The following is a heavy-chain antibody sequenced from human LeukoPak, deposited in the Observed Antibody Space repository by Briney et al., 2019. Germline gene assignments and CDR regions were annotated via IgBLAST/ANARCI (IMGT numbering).Heavy chain of an antibody. CDR3: ANKATTYYFWSGYPYFDY. CDR1: GFTFSSYA. J-gene: IGHJ4*02. D-gene: IGHD3-3*01. Sequence: HTGGSLRLSCAASGFTFSSYAMSWVRQAPGKGLEWVSAISGSGGSTYYADSVKGRFTISRDNSKNTLYLQMNSLRAEDTAVYYCANKATTYYFWSGYPYFDYWGQGTLVTVSS. CDR2: ISGSGGST. V-gene: IGHV3-23*01.